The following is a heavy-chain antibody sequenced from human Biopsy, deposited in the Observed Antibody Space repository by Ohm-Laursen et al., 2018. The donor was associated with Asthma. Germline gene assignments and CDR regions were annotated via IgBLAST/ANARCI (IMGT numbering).Heavy chain of an antibody. Sequence: ASVKVSCKASGYTFTGYYMHWVRQAPGQGLEWMGRINPNSGGTNYAQKFQGRVTMTRDTSISTAYMELSRLRSDDTAVYYCAREGITGTTAWFDPWSQGTLVTVSS. V-gene: IGHV1-2*06. D-gene: IGHD1-7*01. CDR2: INPNSGGT. CDR3: AREGITGTTAWFDP. J-gene: IGHJ5*02. CDR1: GYTFTGYY.